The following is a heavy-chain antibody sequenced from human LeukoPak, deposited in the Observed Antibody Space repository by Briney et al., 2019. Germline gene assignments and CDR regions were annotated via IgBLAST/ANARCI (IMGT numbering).Heavy chain of an antibody. J-gene: IGHJ4*02. CDR2: IYYSGST. CDR1: GGSISSSSYY. CDR3: ARDGKQQTFFDY. V-gene: IGHV4-39*07. D-gene: IGHD6-13*01. Sequence: KSSETLSLTCTVSGGSISSSSYYWGWIRQPPGKGLEWIGSIYYSGSTYYNPSLKSRVTISVDTSKNQSSLKLSSVTAADTAVYYCARDGKQQTFFDYWGQGTLVTVSS.